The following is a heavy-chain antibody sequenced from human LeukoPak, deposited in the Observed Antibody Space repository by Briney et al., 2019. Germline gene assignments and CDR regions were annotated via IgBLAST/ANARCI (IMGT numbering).Heavy chain of an antibody. V-gene: IGHV4-34*01. Sequence: SETLSLTCAVYGGSFSGYYWSWIRQPPGKGLEWIGEINHSGSTNYNPSLKSRVTISVDTSKNQFSLKLSSVTAADTAVYYCARVGGGGVPNAYYFDYWGQGTLVTVSS. D-gene: IGHD3-16*01. CDR3: ARVGGGGVPNAYYFDY. CDR1: GGSFSGYY. CDR2: INHSGST. J-gene: IGHJ4*02.